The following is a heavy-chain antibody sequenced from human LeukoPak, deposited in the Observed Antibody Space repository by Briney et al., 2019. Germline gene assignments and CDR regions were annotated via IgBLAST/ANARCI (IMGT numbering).Heavy chain of an antibody. CDR2: ISSSSSYI. J-gene: IGHJ4*02. D-gene: IGHD4-17*01. CDR3: ARELLGYGDSDGY. CDR1: GFTFSSYS. V-gene: IGHV3-21*01. Sequence: GGSLRLSCAASGFTFSSYSMNWVRQAPGKGLEWVSSISSSSSYIYYADSVKGRFTISRDNAKNSLYLQMNSLRAEDTAVYYCARELLGYGDSDGYWGQGTLVTVSS.